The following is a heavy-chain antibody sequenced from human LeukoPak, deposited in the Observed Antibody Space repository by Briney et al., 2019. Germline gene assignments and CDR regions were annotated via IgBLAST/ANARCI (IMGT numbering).Heavy chain of an antibody. V-gene: IGHV3-9*01. CDR2: IDWNSDNI. CDR3: AKLLRVGTLREAFDI. D-gene: IGHD2-8*02. J-gene: IGHJ3*02. CDR1: GFSFDAYA. Sequence: GGSLRLSCAASGFSFDAYAMHWVRQAPGKGLEWVAGIDWNSDNIGYVDSVKGRFTISRDNAKNSLYLQMNSLGAEDTALYYCAKLLRVGTLREAFDIWGQGTMVTVSS.